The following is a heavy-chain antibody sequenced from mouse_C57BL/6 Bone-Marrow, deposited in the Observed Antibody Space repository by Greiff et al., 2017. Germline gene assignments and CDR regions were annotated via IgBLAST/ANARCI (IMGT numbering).Heavy chain of an antibody. CDR1: GYTFTDYN. J-gene: IGHJ4*01. D-gene: IGHD2-1*01. CDR3: ARIGHLLWAMDY. Sequence: EVKLMESGPELVKPGASVKIPCKASGYTFTDYNMDWVKQSHGKSLEWIGDINPNNGGTIYNQKFKGKATLTVDKSSSTAYMELRSLTSEDTAVYYCARIGHLLWAMDYWGQGTSVTVSS. V-gene: IGHV1-18*01. CDR2: INPNNGGT.